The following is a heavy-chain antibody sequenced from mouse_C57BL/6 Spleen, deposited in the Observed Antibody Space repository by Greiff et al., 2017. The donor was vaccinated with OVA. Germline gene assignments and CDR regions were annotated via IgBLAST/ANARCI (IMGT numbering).Heavy chain of an antibody. CDR3: AREGNEDLYGSRYGDY. J-gene: IGHJ2*01. Sequence: QVQLQQPGAELVKPGASVKMSCKASGYTFTSYWITWVKQRPGQGLEWIGDIYPGSGSTNYNEKFKSKATLTVDTSSSTAYMQLSSLTSEESAVYYCAREGNEDLYGSRYGDYWGQGTTLTVSS. V-gene: IGHV1-55*01. CDR1: GYTFTSYW. CDR2: IYPGSGST. D-gene: IGHD1-1*01.